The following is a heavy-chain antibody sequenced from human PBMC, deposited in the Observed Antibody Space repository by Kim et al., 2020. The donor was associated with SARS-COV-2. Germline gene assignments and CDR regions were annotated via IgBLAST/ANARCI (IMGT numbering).Heavy chain of an antibody. CDR3: ARDPMGRYCCSTSCYHYYG. CDR1: GGSISSYY. J-gene: IGHJ6*01. Sequence: SETLSLTCTVSGGSISSYYWSWIRQPQGKGLEWIGYIYYSGSTNYNHSLKSRVPISVATSKNQYSLNLSPVTAADTAAYFCARDPMGRYCCSTSCYHYYG. D-gene: IGHD2-2*01. V-gene: IGHV4-59*01. CDR2: IYYSGST.